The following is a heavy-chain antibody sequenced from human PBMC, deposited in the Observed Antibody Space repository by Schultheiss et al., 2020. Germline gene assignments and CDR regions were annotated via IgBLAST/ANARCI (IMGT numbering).Heavy chain of an antibody. CDR2: ISYDGSNK. CDR3: ARDLYYDSSGYGAFDI. J-gene: IGHJ3*02. CDR1: GGSFSGYY. V-gene: IGHV3-30*16. Sequence: LSLTCAVYGGSFSGYYWSWIRQPPGKGLEWVAVISYDGSNKYYADSVKGRFTISRDNSKNTLYLQMNSLRAEDTAVYYCARDLYYDSSGYGAFDIWGQGTMVTVSS. D-gene: IGHD3-22*01.